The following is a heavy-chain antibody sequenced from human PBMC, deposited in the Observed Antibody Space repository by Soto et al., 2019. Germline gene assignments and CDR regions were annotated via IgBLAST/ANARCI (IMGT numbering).Heavy chain of an antibody. CDR1: GYAFTTYG. D-gene: IGHD1-1*01. CDR3: GRGRYGDY. CDR2: ISAHNGNT. V-gene: IGHV1-18*01. J-gene: IGHJ4*02. Sequence: QVHLVQSGAEVKKPGASVKVSCQASGYAFTTYGITWVRQAPGQGLEWMGWISAHNGNTNYAQKLQGRVTVTRDTSTSTAYMELRGLRSDDTAVYYCGRGRYGDYWGQGALVTVSS.